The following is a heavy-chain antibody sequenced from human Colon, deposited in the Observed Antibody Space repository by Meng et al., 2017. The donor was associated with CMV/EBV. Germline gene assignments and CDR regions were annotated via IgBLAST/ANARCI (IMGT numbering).Heavy chain of an antibody. J-gene: IGHJ4*02. CDR1: GFTFVEYW. Sequence: GESLKISCVTSGFTFVEYWMIWVRQAPGKGLEWVANIKQDGSETNYADSVKGRFTISRDNTKNSLYVQMNSLRAEDTAVYYCARDPWGYYWGQGTLVTVSS. D-gene: IGHD3-16*01. CDR2: IKQDGSET. V-gene: IGHV3-7*01. CDR3: ARDPWGYY.